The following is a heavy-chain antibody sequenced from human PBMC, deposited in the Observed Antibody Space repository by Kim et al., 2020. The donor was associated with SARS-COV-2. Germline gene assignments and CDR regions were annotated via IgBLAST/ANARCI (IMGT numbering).Heavy chain of an antibody. Sequence: GGSLRLSCAASGFSFSTYAMTWVRQAPGKGLEWVSAIGSRGTTYYADSVKCRFTISRDNSKNTLYLQMNSLRAEDKALYYCAKGTTGTHQERYFDYWGQGTLVTVSS. CDR1: GFSFSTYA. J-gene: IGHJ4*02. D-gene: IGHD1-1*01. V-gene: IGHV3-23*01. CDR2: IGSRGTT. CDR3: AKGTTGTHQERYFDY.